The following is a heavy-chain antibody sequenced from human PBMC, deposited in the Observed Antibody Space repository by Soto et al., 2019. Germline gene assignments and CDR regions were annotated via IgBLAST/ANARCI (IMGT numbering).Heavy chain of an antibody. CDR3: ARGRGGYYGSGSYDY. Sequence: GGSLRLSCAASGFTFSSYSMNWVRQAPGKGLEWVSSISSSSSYIYYADSVKGRFTISRDNAKNSLYLQMNSLRAEDTAVYYCARGRGGYYGSGSYDYWGQGTLVTVSS. CDR2: ISSSSSYI. CDR1: GFTFSSYS. D-gene: IGHD3-10*01. J-gene: IGHJ4*02. V-gene: IGHV3-21*01.